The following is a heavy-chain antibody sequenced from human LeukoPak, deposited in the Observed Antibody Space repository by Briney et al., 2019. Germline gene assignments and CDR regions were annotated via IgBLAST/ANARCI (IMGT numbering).Heavy chain of an antibody. J-gene: IGHJ4*02. CDR3: ARALYHTFDY. CDR2: ISPSGGST. Sequence: ASVKVSCKAFGYTFTSNYIHWVRLAPGQGPEWMGVISPSGGSTTYAQKFQGRVTLTRDMSTSTDYLELSSLRSDDTAVYYCARALYHTFDYWGQGTLVAVSS. V-gene: IGHV1-46*01. D-gene: IGHD2-2*01. CDR1: GYTFTSNY.